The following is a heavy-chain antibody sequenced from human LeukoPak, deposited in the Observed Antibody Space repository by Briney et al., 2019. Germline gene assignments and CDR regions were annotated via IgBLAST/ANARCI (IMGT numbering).Heavy chain of an antibody. Sequence: SETLSLTCAVYGGSFSGYYWSWIRQPPGKGLEWIGEINHSGSTNYNPSLKSRVTISVDTSKNQFSLKLTSVTAADTAVYYCAKSNGYGLVDIWGQGTMVTVSS. J-gene: IGHJ3*02. D-gene: IGHD3-10*01. CDR2: INHSGST. CDR3: AKSNGYGLVDI. V-gene: IGHV4-34*01. CDR1: GGSFSGYY.